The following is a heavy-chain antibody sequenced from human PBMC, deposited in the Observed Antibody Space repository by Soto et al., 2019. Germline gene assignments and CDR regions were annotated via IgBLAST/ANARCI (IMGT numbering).Heavy chain of an antibody. V-gene: IGHV2-5*02. CDR1: GFSLSTSGVG. J-gene: IGHJ4*02. CDR2: IYWDDDK. D-gene: IGHD6-19*01. Sequence: QITLKESGPTLVKPTQTLTLTCTFSGFSLSTSGVGVGWIRQPPGKALEWLALIYWDDDKRYSPSLKSRLTITKDPSKNQVVLTMTNMDPVDTATYYCAHTGDSSGWPSISYFDYWGQGTLVTVSS. CDR3: AHTGDSSGWPSISYFDY.